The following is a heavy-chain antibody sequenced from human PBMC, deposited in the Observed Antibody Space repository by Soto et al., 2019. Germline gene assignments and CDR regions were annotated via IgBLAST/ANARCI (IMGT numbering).Heavy chain of an antibody. D-gene: IGHD2-15*01. V-gene: IGHV3-48*03. Sequence: EVQLVESGGGLVQPGGALRLSCAASGFTFSDYEMHWVRQAPGKGLEWVSYISSSGIPKYYADYVKGRFTTSRDNAKSSLFLKMNSLRAEYTDLYYCARGIETRGGSCYSHWRQGTLVTVSS. CDR2: ISSSGIPK. CDR3: ARGIETRGGSCYSH. J-gene: IGHJ4*02. CDR1: GFTFSDYE.